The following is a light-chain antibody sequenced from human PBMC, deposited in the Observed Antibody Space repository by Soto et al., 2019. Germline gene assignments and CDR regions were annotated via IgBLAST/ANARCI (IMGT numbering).Light chain of an antibody. CDR3: AAWDDSLNCWV. CDR2: TND. V-gene: IGLV1-44*01. J-gene: IGLJ3*02. Sequence: QSVLTQPPSASEAPGQRVTISCSGSNANIGVNIVNWYQQLPGSAPKLLIYTNDQRPSGVPDRFSGSKSGTSASLAISGLQSYDEADYYCAAWDDSLNCWVFGGGTKLTVL. CDR1: NANIGVNI.